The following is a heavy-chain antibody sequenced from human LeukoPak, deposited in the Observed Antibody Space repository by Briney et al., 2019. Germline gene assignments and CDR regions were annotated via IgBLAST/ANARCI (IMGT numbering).Heavy chain of an antibody. D-gene: IGHD3-22*01. V-gene: IGHV3-30-3*01. CDR2: ISYDGSNK. Sequence: GGSLRLSCAASGFTFSSYAMTWVRQAPGKGLEWVAVISYDGSNKYYADSVKGRFTISRDNSKNTLYLQMNSLRAEDTAVYYCARGEKEDSSGYYYFDFWGQGTLVTVSS. CDR3: ARGEKEDSSGYYYFDF. J-gene: IGHJ4*02. CDR1: GFTFSSYA.